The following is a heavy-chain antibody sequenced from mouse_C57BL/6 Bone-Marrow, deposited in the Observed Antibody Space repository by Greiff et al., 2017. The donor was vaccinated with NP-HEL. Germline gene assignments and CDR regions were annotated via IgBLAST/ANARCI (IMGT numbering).Heavy chain of an antibody. J-gene: IGHJ4*01. CDR2: IYPGDGDT. D-gene: IGHD1-1*01. V-gene: IGHV1-82*01. Sequence: VKLMESGPELVKPGASVKISCKASGYAFSSSWMNWVKQRPGKGLEWIGRIYPGDGDTNYNGKFKGKATLTADKSSSTAYMQLSSLTSEDSAVYFCARWNYGSSYHYYYAMDYWGQGTSVTVSS. CDR3: ARWNYGSSYHYYYAMDY. CDR1: GYAFSSSW.